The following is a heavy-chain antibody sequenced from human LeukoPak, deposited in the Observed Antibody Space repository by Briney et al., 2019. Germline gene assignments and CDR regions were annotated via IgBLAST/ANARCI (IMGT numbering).Heavy chain of an antibody. CDR2: INPSGGST. V-gene: IGHV1-46*01. CDR3: ARDSDEYYCDSSGYPPFDY. D-gene: IGHD3-22*01. Sequence: ASVKASCKTSGYTFTSYYMHWVRQAPGQGLEWMGIINPSGGSTSYAQKFQGRVTMTRDTSTSTVYMELSSLRSEDTAVYYCARDSDEYYCDSSGYPPFDYWGQGTLVTVSS. J-gene: IGHJ4*02. CDR1: GYTFTSYY.